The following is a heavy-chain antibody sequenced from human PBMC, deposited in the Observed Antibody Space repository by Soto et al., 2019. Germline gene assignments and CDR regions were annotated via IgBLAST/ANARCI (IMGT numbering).Heavy chain of an antibody. CDR2: IYYSGST. CDR3: ARSEHYYGSGSPLF. CDR1: GGSISSGGYY. V-gene: IGHV4-31*03. D-gene: IGHD3-10*01. Sequence: SETLSLTCTVSGGSISSGGYYWSWIRQHPGKGLEWIGYIYYSGSTYYNPSLKSRVTISVDTSKNQFSLKLSSVTAADTAVYYCARSEHYYGSGSPLFWGQGTLVTVSS. J-gene: IGHJ4*02.